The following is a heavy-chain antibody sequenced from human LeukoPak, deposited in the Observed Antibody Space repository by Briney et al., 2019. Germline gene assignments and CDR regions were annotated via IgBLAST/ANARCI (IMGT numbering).Heavy chain of an antibody. Sequence: GGSLRLSCAASGFTVSSNYMSWVRQAPGKGLEWVSVIYSGGSTYYADFVKGRFTISRDNSKNTLYLQMNSLRAEDTAVYYCARAIDTVTTPGLFDYWGQGTLVTVSS. D-gene: IGHD4-17*01. CDR1: GFTVSSNY. CDR3: ARAIDTVTTPGLFDY. J-gene: IGHJ4*02. V-gene: IGHV3-66*01. CDR2: IYSGGST.